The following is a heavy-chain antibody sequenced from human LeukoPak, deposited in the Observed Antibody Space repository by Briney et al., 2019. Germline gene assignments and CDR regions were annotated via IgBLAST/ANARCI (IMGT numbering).Heavy chain of an antibody. Sequence: PSETLSLTCTVSGGSISGSSYYWGWIRQPPGKGLEWIGSIYYSGSTYYNPSLKSRVTISVDTSKNQFSLKLSSVTAADTAVYYCARQIRAAALYYFDYWGQGTLVTVSS. V-gene: IGHV4-39*01. CDR2: IYYSGST. D-gene: IGHD6-13*01. CDR1: GGSISGSSYY. J-gene: IGHJ4*02. CDR3: ARQIRAAALYYFDY.